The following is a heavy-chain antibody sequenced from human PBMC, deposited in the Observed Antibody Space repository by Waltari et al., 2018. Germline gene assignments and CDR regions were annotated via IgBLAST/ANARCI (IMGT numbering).Heavy chain of an antibody. V-gene: IGHV3-7*01. Sequence: EVQLVESGGGLVQPGGSLRLSCAASGFTFSRYWMTWVRQAPWKGLGGVANLKQDGIVKDYVDSVRGRFTISRDNAKSSLYLQMNILRAEDTAVYYCARDSGYSGYNSYSFDYWGQGTLVTVSS. CDR2: LKQDGIVK. CDR3: ARDSGYSGYNSYSFDY. J-gene: IGHJ4*02. D-gene: IGHD5-12*01. CDR1: GFTFSRYW.